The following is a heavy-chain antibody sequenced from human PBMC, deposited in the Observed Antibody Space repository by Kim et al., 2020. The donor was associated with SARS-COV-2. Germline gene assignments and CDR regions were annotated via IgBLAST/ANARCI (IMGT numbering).Heavy chain of an antibody. CDR1: GYTFTSYG. V-gene: IGHV1-18*01. CDR2: ISAYNGNT. CDR3: ARIDDRPTIAAAGREAIDY. D-gene: IGHD6-13*01. J-gene: IGHJ4*02. Sequence: ASVKVSCKASGYTFTSYGISWVRQAPGQGLEWMGWISAYNGNTNYAQKLQGRVTMTTDTSTSTAYMELRSLRSDDTAVYYCARIDDRPTIAAAGREAIDYWGQGTLVTVSS.